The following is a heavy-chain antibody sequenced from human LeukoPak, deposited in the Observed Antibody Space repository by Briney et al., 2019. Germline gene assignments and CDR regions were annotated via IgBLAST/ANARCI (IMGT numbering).Heavy chain of an antibody. CDR2: IYYSGST. CDR3: ARESYGSGSYYPVNYFDY. Sequence: SETLSLTCTVSGGSISNGDYYWSWIRQPPGKGLKWIGYIYYSGSTYYNPSLKSRVTISVDTSKNQFSLKLSSVTAADTAVYYCARESYGSGSYYPVNYFDYWAREPWSPSPQ. CDR1: GGSISNGDYY. V-gene: IGHV4-30-4*01. D-gene: IGHD3-10*01. J-gene: IGHJ4*02.